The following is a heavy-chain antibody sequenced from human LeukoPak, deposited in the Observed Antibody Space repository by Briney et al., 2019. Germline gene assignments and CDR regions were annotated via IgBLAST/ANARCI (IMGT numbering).Heavy chain of an antibody. CDR2: INHSGST. D-gene: IGHD3-10*01. CDR1: GGSFSGYY. Sequence: SETLSLTCAVYGGSFSGYYWSWIRQPPGKGLEWIGEINHSGSTNYNPSLKSRVTISVDTSKNQFSLKLSSVTAADTAVYYCARGVQGSFDYWGQGTLVTVSS. CDR3: ARGVQGSFDY. V-gene: IGHV4-34*01. J-gene: IGHJ4*02.